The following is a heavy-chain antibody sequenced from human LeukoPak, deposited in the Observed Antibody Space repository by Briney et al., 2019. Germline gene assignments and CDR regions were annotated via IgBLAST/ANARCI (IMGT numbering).Heavy chain of an antibody. CDR1: GYTFSGYY. J-gene: IGHJ4*02. V-gene: IGHV1-2*02. CDR3: ARGLPLDY. Sequence: ASVKVSCKASGYTFSGYYMHWVRQAPGQGLEWMGWINPNSGVTNSAQKFQGRVTMTRDTSINTAYMELSSLRSEDTAVYYCARGLPLDYWGQGTLVTVSS. CDR2: INPNSGVT.